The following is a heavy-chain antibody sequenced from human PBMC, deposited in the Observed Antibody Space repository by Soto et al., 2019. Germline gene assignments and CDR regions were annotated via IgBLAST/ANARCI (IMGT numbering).Heavy chain of an antibody. D-gene: IGHD6-6*01. CDR1: GFTFDDHA. CDR3: ARDFLGGEHLVYNKMDV. CDR2: ISWNSANI. Sequence: EVQLVESGGGLVQPGRSLRLSCAASGFTFDDHAMHWVRQVPGKGLEWLSAISWNSANIGYADSVKGRFTISRDNGMSSMYLQMNRLRPEDMALYPCARDFLGGEHLVYNKMDVWSQGTTVTISS. V-gene: IGHV3-9*03. J-gene: IGHJ6*02.